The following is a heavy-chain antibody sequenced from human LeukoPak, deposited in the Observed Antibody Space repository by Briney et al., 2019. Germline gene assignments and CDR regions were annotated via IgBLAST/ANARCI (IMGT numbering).Heavy chain of an antibody. CDR1: GFTFSIYA. Sequence: GGSLRLSCAASGFTFSIYAMSWVRRAPGKGLEWASAISGSGGSPYYADSVKGRFTISRDNSKNTLYLQMNSLRAEDTAVYYCAKGHSSGYYFDAFDIWGQGTMVTVSS. CDR2: ISGSGGSP. J-gene: IGHJ3*02. D-gene: IGHD3-22*01. V-gene: IGHV3-23*01. CDR3: AKGHSSGYYFDAFDI.